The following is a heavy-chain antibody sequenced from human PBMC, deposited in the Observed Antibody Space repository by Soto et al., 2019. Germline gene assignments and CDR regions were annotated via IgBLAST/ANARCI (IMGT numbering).Heavy chain of an antibody. D-gene: IGHD2-15*01. J-gene: IGHJ4*02. Sequence: GGSLRLSCAASGFTFSSYAMSWVRQAPGKGLEWVSAISGSGGSTYYADSVKGRFTISRDNSKNTLYLQMNSLRAEDTAVYYCAKALLYCSGGSCSYWGQGTLVTVSS. CDR2: ISGSGGST. CDR3: AKALLYCSGGSCSY. V-gene: IGHV3-23*01. CDR1: GFTFSSYA.